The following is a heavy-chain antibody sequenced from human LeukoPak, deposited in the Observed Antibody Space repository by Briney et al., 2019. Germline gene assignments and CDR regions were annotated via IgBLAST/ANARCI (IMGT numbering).Heavy chain of an antibody. J-gene: IGHJ5*02. CDR1: GGSISSYY. CDR2: IYTSGST. CDR3: ARDGYDYVGGSYRYTFDP. Sequence: SETLSLTCTVSGGSISSYYWSWIRQPAGKGLEWIGRIYTSGSTNYNPSLKSRVTMSVDTSKNQFSLKLSSVTAADTAVYYCARDGYDYVGGSYRYTFDPWGQGPLVTVS. D-gene: IGHD3-16*02. V-gene: IGHV4-4*07.